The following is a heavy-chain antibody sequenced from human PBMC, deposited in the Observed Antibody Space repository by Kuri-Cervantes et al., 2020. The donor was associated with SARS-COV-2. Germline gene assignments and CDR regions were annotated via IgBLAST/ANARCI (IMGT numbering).Heavy chain of an antibody. J-gene: IGHJ6*02. CDR1: GFTFSTYD. CDR2: IDTAGDT. V-gene: IGHV3-13*01. D-gene: IGHD5-18*01. CDR3: TRVPQTRIEHGPSAIWVYYFHGIDV. Sequence: GESLKISCAASGFTFSTYDMQWVPQAAGKSLEWVSTIDTAGDTDYPGSVKGRFTISRENAKNALYLQMNSLRAGDTAVYYCTRVPQTRIEHGPSAIWVYYFHGIDVWGQGTTVTVSS.